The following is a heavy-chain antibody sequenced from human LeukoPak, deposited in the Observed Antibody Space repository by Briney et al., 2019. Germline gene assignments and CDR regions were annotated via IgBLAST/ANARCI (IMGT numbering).Heavy chain of an antibody. D-gene: IGHD2-21*01. V-gene: IGHV3-23*01. CDR2: IGGGGTT. Sequence: QTGGSLRLSCAASGFTLGTYAVTWVRQAPGQGLEWVSAIGGGGTTYYAGSVRGRFTISRDSSKNTLYLQMNSLTAEDTAVYYCVKRFFDYGGPLDYWGHGTLVTVSS. J-gene: IGHJ4*01. CDR3: VKRFFDYGGPLDY. CDR1: GFTLGTYA.